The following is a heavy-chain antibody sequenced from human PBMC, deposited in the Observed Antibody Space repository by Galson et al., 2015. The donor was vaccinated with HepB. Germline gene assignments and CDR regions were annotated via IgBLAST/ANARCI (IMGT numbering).Heavy chain of an antibody. V-gene: IGHV3-15*01. J-gene: IGHJ6*02. D-gene: IGHD6-6*01. CDR1: GFTFSNAR. CDR3: TREYSSSSGWYYHYGMDV. CDR2: IKSKTDGGTT. Sequence: SLRLSCAASGFTFSNARMSWVRQAPGKGLEWVGRIKSKTDGGTTDYAAPVQGRFTISRDDSKNTLYLQMNSLKTEDTAVYYCTREYSSSSGWYYHYGMDVWGQGTTVTVSS.